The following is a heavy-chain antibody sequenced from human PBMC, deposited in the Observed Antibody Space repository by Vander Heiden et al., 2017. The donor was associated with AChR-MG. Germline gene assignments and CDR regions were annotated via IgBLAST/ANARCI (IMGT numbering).Heavy chain of an antibody. CDR1: GLIFSDHA. CDR3: AKERSQIRGWFDD. J-gene: IGHJ4*02. CDR2: TSGTGSTT. V-gene: IGHV3-23*01. Sequence: VQLLESGGGLVQPGGSLRLSCAASGLIFSDHAMASVRQAPARGLELVSSTSGTGSTTDYADSVGGRFTISRDNSKNTLYLEVDTLRAEDAALYFCAKERSQIRGWFDDWGQGTLVTVSS. D-gene: IGHD3-10*01.